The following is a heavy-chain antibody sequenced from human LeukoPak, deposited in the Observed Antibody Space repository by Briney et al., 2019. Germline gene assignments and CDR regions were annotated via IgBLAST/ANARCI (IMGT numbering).Heavy chain of an antibody. CDR3: ARVAYYYDSAGLYLNYFYGMDX. D-gene: IGHD3-22*01. J-gene: IGHJ6*02. Sequence: GASVKVSCKASGYTFTSYDINWVRQATGQGLEWLGWMNPSSGNTGYAQKFQGRVTMTRDTSISTAYMELSSLRSEDTAMYYCARVAYYYDSAGLYLNYFYGMDXXGQGTTVTVSS. CDR1: GYTFTSYD. V-gene: IGHV1-8*01. CDR2: MNPSSGNT.